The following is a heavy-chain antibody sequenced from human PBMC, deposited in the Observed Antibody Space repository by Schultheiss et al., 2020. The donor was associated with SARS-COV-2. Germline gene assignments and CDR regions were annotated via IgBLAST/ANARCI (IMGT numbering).Heavy chain of an antibody. D-gene: IGHD2-2*02. CDR1: GYSFTSYW. V-gene: IGHV5-51*01. J-gene: IGHJ4*02. CDR2: IYPGDFDT. Sequence: GESLKISCKGSGYSFTSYWVGWVRQMPGKGLEWMGIIYPGDFDTRYSTSFQGQVTISADKSISTAYLQWSSLKASDTAMYYCARQAGYCSSTSCYTSVWVYWGQGTLVTVSS. CDR3: ARQAGYCSSTSCYTSVWVY.